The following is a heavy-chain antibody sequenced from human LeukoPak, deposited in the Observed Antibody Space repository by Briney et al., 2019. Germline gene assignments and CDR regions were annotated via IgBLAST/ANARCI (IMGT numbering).Heavy chain of an antibody. CDR2: ISGSGGST. D-gene: IGHD6-19*01. J-gene: IGHJ3*02. CDR3: AKDHSSGWYVRIDAFDI. CDR1: GFTFSSYG. V-gene: IGHV3-23*01. Sequence: PGGSLRLSCAASGFTFSSYGMSWVRQAPGKGLEWVSAISGSGGSTYYADSVKGRFTISRDNSKNTLYLQMNSLRVEDTAVYYCAKDHSSGWYVRIDAFDIWGQGTMVTVSS.